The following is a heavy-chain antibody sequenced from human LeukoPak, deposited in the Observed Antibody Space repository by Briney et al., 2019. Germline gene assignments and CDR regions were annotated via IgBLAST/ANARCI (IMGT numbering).Heavy chain of an antibody. Sequence: PGGSLRLSCAASGFTFSSYWMSWVRQAPGKGLEWVANIKQDGSEKYYVDSVKGRFTISRDNAKNSLYLQMNSLRAEDTAVYYCARDRPNDYDFWSGPSDYGMDVWGQGTTVTVSS. D-gene: IGHD3-3*01. V-gene: IGHV3-7*01. CDR1: GFTFSSYW. CDR2: IKQDGSEK. J-gene: IGHJ6*02. CDR3: ARDRPNDYDFWSGPSDYGMDV.